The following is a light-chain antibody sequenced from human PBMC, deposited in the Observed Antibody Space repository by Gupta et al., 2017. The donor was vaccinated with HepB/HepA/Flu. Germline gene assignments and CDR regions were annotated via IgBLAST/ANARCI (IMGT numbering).Light chain of an antibody. Sequence: LSSGERATLSCRASQCVSSYFAWYQQKPGQAPRLLIYHASYRATGIPARFSGSGSGTDFTLTSSSLVPEEYAGYYFQQRSNWPMCSFGQGTKLEIK. CDR2: HAS. J-gene: IGKJ2*04. CDR3: QQRSNWPMCS. V-gene: IGKV3-11*01. CDR1: QCVSSY.